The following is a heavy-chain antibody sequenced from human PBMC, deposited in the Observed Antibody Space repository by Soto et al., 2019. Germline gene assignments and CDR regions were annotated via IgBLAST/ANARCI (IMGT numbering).Heavy chain of an antibody. D-gene: IGHD3-10*01. CDR1: GDTFKNCV. J-gene: IGHJ6*02. CDR2: IIPLFGTT. CDR3: AAELGFGKLSVV. V-gene: IGHV1-69*01. Sequence: QVQVVQSGGDVRRPGSSVKVSCKASGDTFKNCVISWVRQAPGQGLEWMGGIIPLFGTTDFAQRFQGRLTITTDESTTTAYMELSRLRSEDTATYYCAAELGFGKLSVVWGQGTTVIVSS.